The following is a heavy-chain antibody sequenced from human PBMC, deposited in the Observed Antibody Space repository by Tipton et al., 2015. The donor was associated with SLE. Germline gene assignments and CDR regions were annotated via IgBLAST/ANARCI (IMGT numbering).Heavy chain of an antibody. CDR3: ARVWGRYCSGASCYSPDY. J-gene: IGHJ4*02. D-gene: IGHD2-15*01. V-gene: IGHV4-31*03. CDR1: GDSINSGGYY. Sequence: TLSITCTVSGDSINSGGYYWSWIRQYPGQGLEWIGYIYYSGSTSYNPALKSRLTISIDTSRNQFSLKLSSVTASDTAFYYCARVWGRYCSGASCYSPDYWGQGTLVTVSS. CDR2: IYYSGST.